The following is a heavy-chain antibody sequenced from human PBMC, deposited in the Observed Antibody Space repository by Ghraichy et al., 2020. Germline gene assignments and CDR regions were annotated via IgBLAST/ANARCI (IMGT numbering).Heavy chain of an antibody. CDR1: GGSISSYY. CDR2: IYTSGST. V-gene: IGHV4-4*07. D-gene: IGHD3-22*01. Sequence: SQTLSLTCTVSGGSISSYYWSWIRQPAGKGLEWIGRIYTSGSTNYNPSLKSRVTMSVDTSKNQFSLKLSSVTAADTAVHYCARTYDSSGYSYNYYYYYMDVWGKGTTVTVSS. J-gene: IGHJ6*03. CDR3: ARTYDSSGYSYNYYYYYMDV.